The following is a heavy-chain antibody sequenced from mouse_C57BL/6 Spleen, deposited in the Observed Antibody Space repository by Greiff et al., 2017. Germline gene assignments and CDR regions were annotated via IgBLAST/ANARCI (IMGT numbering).Heavy chain of an antibody. J-gene: IGHJ4*01. V-gene: IGHV10-1*01. CDR3: VRHDLQWYAMDY. D-gene: IGHD2-10*01. CDR2: IRSKSNNYAT. Sequence: EVHLVESGGGLVQPKGSLKLSCAASGFSFNTYAMNWVRQAPGKGLEWVARIRSKSNNYATYYAESVKDRFTISRDDSESMLYLQMNNLKTEDTAMYYCVRHDLQWYAMDYWGQGTSVTVSS. CDR1: GFSFNTYA.